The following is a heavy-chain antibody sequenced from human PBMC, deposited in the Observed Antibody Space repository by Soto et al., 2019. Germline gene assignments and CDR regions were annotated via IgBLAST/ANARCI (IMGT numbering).Heavy chain of an antibody. D-gene: IGHD3-10*01. CDR1: GGSISSGGYY. Sequence: QVQLQESGPGLVKPSQTLSLTCTVSGGSISSGGYYWSWIRQHPGKGLEWIGYIYYSGSTYYNPSLKSRVTISVDTSKNQFSLKLSSVTAADTAVYYCARELGFGEFYRYWFDPWGQGTLVTVSS. CDR3: ARELGFGEFYRYWFDP. J-gene: IGHJ5*02. V-gene: IGHV4-31*03. CDR2: IYYSGST.